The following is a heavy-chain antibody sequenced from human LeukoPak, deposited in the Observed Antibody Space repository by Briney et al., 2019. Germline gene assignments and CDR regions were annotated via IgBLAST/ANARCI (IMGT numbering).Heavy chain of an antibody. CDR1: DYSISSGYY. CDR2: IYHRGGT. D-gene: IGHD2-2*01. J-gene: IGHJ4*02. V-gene: IGHV4-38-2*02. Sequence: SETLSLTCTVSDYSISSGYYWGWIRQPPGKGLEWIGNIYHRGGTNYNPSLESRVTISVDTSKNHFSLKLSSVTGTDTAVYYCARMCSGSSCPFDRWGQGTVVTVSS. CDR3: ARMCSGSSCPFDR.